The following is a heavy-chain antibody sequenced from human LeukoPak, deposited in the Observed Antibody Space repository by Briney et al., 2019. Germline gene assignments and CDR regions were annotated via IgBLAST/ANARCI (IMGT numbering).Heavy chain of an antibody. CDR1: GGSIRSYY. CDR2: IYYSGVT. CDR3: ATSGATTATTWGGNWFDP. Sequence: SETLSLTCTVSGGSIRSYYWSWIRQPPGKGLEWIGYIYYSGVTNYNPSLKSRVTFSVDTSKSQFSLKLSSVTAADTAVYYCATSGATTATTWGGNWFDPWGQGALVTVSS. J-gene: IGHJ5*02. V-gene: IGHV4-59*01. D-gene: IGHD4-17*01.